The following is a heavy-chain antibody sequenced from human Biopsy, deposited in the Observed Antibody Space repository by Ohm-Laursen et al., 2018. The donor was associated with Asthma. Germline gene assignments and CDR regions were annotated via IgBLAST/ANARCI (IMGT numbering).Heavy chain of an antibody. CDR1: GFTFSSYA. Sequence: SLRLSCSAAGFTFSSYAMSWVRQAPGKGLEWVSAISGSGGSTYYADSVKGRFTISRDKSKNTLYMQMNSLRAEDTAVYYCAKRGSYLDYWGQGTLVTVSS. CDR3: AKRGSYLDY. J-gene: IGHJ4*02. V-gene: IGHV3-23*01. D-gene: IGHD1-26*01. CDR2: ISGSGGST.